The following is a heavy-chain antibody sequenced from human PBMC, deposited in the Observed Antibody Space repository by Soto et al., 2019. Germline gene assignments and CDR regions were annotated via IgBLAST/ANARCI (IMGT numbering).Heavy chain of an antibody. J-gene: IGHJ4*02. CDR3: ASTGSDYFSNFDY. CDR1: GFTFSSYA. CDR2: ISYDGSNK. D-gene: IGHD1-26*01. V-gene: IGHV3-30-3*01. Sequence: GGSLRLSCAASGFTFSSYAMHWVRQAPGKGLEWVAVISYDGSNKYYADSVKGRFTISRDNSKNTLYLQMNSLRAEDTAVYYCASTGSDYFSNFDYWGQGTLVTVSS.